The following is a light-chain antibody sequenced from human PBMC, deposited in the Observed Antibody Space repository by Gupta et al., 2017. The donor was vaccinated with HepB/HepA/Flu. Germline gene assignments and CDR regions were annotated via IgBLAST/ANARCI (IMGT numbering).Light chain of an antibody. J-gene: IGLJ1*01. CDR2: DVT. CDR3: PASTTSNTFV. CDR1: SSDVGYCNY. Sequence: QSALTQPASVSGSPGPPITISCTGTSSDVGYCNYVSCYQQHPGKAPKLLIYDVTNRPAGVATRFSGSKSGNTASLTISGHTAEDAADYYCPASTTSNTFVFGTGTKLTVL. V-gene: IGLV2-14*03.